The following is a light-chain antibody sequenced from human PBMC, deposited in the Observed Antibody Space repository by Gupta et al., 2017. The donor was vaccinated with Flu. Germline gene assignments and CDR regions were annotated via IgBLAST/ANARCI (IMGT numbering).Light chain of an antibody. V-gene: IGKV1-39*01. Sequence: PSFLSSSVGDRVTITCRASQSISSYLDWYQQKPGNAPKLLIYAASSVQSGVPSRFSGSGSGTDFTLTISSLQPEDFATYYCQQSYSTPFTFGHGTKVDIK. J-gene: IGKJ3*01. CDR1: QSISSY. CDR3: QQSYSTPFT. CDR2: AAS.